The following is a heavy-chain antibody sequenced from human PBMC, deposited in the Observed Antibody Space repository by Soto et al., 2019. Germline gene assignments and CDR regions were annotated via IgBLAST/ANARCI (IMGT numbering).Heavy chain of an antibody. D-gene: IGHD1-26*01. CDR3: ARDRPGSYFDY. CDR2: IYYSGST. V-gene: IGHV4-61*01. Sequence: SETLSLTCTVSGGSVSSGSYYWSWIRQPPGKGLEWIGYIYYSGSTNYNPSLKSRVTISVDTSKNQFSLKLSSVTAADTAVYYCARDRPGSYFDYWAQGTLVTVSS. CDR1: GGSVSSGSYY. J-gene: IGHJ4*02.